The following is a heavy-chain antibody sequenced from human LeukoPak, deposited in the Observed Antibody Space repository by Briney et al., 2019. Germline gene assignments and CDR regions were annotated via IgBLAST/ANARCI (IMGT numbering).Heavy chain of an antibody. CDR1: GFTFSSYG. V-gene: IGHV3-30*02. D-gene: IGHD3-16*02. Sequence: GGSLRLSCAASGFTFSSYGMHWVRQAPGKGLEWVAFIRFDGSNKYYAGSVKGRFTISRDNSKNTLYLQMNSLRAEDTAVYYCAKDSPYYDYVWGSYLPGYWGQGTLVTVSS. CDR2: IRFDGSNK. J-gene: IGHJ4*02. CDR3: AKDSPYYDYVWGSYLPGY.